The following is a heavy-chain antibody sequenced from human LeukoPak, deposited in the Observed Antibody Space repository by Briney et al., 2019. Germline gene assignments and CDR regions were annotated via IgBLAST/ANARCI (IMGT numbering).Heavy chain of an antibody. V-gene: IGHV3-21*01. CDR1: GFTFSSYA. CDR2: ITASSTST. Sequence: GGSLRLSCAASGFTFSSYAMSWVRQAPGKGLEWVSSITASSTSTYYADSVKGRFTISRDNAKNSLYLQMNSLRAEDTAVYYCARTYYDILTGYNPYFDYWGQGTLVTVSS. J-gene: IGHJ4*02. CDR3: ARTYYDILTGYNPYFDY. D-gene: IGHD3-9*01.